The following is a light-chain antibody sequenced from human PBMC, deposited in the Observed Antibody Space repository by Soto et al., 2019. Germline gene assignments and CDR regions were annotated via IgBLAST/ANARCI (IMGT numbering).Light chain of an antibody. V-gene: IGKV3-20*01. Sequence: EIVLTQSPGTLSLSPGERATLSCRASQSVSKTYLAWYQQKPGQAPRLLMFGVSSRATGIPDRFSGSGSGIDFTLTISRLEPGDFAVYYCQQYGTLPWTCGQGTKVEIK. J-gene: IGKJ1*01. CDR1: QSVSKTY. CDR3: QQYGTLPWT. CDR2: GVS.